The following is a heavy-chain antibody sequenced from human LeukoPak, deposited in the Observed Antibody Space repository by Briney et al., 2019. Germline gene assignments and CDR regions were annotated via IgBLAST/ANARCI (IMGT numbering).Heavy chain of an antibody. CDR1: GDSISIGSYY. Sequence: MSSETLSLTCTVSGDSISIGSYYWSWLRQPAGKGLEWIGHMNTTGSTKYNPSLKSRVTISVDTSNNQFSLKVSSVTAADTAVYYCARDWDYWGQGTLATVSS. J-gene: IGHJ4*02. CDR3: ARDWDY. CDR2: MNTTGST. V-gene: IGHV4-61*09.